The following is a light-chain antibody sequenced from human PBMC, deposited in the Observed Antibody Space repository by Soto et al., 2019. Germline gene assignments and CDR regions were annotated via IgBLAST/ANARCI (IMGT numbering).Light chain of an antibody. J-gene: IGLJ1*01. CDR2: DVS. CDR1: SSDVGAYNY. CDR3: SSYTSSRTLV. V-gene: IGLV2-14*03. Sequence: QSALTQPASVSGSPGQSITISCTGTSSDVGAYNYVSWYQQHPGKAPTLLIYDVSNRPSGVSNRFSGSKSGNTASLTISGLQTEDEADYYCSSYTSSRTLVFGTGTKLTVL.